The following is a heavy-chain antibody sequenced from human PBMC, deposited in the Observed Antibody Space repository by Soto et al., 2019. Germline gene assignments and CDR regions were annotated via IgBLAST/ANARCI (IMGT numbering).Heavy chain of an antibody. Sequence: QVQLVESGGGVAQPGRSLRLSCAASGFTFSSHGMHWVRQAPGKGLEWVAVISYDGSNKYYADSVKGRFTTSRDNSKNTLYLQMNSLRTEDTAVYYCAVTTGSGGFDPWGQGTLVTVSS. D-gene: IGHD3-10*01. V-gene: IGHV3-30*03. J-gene: IGHJ5*02. CDR3: AVTTGSGGFDP. CDR1: GFTFSSHG. CDR2: ISYDGSNK.